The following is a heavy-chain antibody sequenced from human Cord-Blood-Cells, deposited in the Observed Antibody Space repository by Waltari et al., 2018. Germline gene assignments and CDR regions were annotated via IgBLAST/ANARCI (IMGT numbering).Heavy chain of an antibody. V-gene: IGHV3-21*01. CDR1: GFTFSSYS. J-gene: IGHJ4*02. D-gene: IGHD6-13*01. CDR3: ASDRIAAAGTDGD. CDR2: ISRGSSYI. Sequence: EVQLVESGGGVVKPGGSLRLSCAASGFTFSSYSMNWVRQGPGKVVEWCPTISRGSSYIYYGESVKGRLTIGGGNAKTALSLPMNSLSAEDTAVYYCASDRIAAAGTDGDGGQRNLVRVSS.